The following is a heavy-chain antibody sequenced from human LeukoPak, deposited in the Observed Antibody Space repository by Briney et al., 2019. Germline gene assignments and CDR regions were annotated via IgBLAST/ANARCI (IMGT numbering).Heavy chain of an antibody. CDR2: ISGSGGST. CDR3: AKDHQLYCSGGSCYPELFDY. V-gene: IGHV3-23*01. Sequence: GGSLRLSCAASGFTFSSYAMSWVRQAPGKGLEWVSAISGSGGSTYYADSVKGRFTISRDNSKNALYLQMNSLRAEDTAVYYCAKDHQLYCSGGSCYPELFDYWGQGTLVTVSS. CDR1: GFTFSSYA. J-gene: IGHJ4*02. D-gene: IGHD2-15*01.